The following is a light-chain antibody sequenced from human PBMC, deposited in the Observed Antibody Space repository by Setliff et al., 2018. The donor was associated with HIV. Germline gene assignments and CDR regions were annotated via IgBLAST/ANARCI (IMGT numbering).Light chain of an antibody. J-gene: IGLJ1*01. Sequence: NFMLTQPHSASESPGKTVTISCTRSSGGIASNYVQWYQQRPGSSPTTVIYEHNQRPSGIPDRFSGSIDSSSNSASLTISGLQTEDEADYYCQSYDSSNHYVFGTGTKVTGL. CDR1: SGGIASNY. V-gene: IGLV6-57*01. CDR2: EHN. CDR3: QSYDSSNHYV.